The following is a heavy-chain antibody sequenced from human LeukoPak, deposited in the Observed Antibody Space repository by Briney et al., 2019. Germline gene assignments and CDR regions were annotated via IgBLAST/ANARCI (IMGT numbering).Heavy chain of an antibody. V-gene: IGHV3-23*01. CDR1: GFTLSNYA. J-gene: IGHJ2*01. CDR2: ISGSGVGT. D-gene: IGHD1-26*01. Sequence: GGSLRLSCAASGFTLSNYAMNWVRQAPGKGLEWVSGISGSGVGTYYKDSVKGRFTISRDNSKDTLYLQMNSLRAEDTAVYYCAKRAMWDLYWYFDLWGRGTLVTVSS. CDR3: AKRAMWDLYWYFDL.